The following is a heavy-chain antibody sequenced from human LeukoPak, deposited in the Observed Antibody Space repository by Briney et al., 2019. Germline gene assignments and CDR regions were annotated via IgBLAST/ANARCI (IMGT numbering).Heavy chain of an antibody. J-gene: IGHJ4*02. CDR2: INPNSGGT. Sequence: GASVKVSCKASGYTFTGYYMHWVRQAPGQGLEWMGWINPNSGGTKYAQKFQGRVTMTRDTSISTPYMELSGLTSDDTAVYYCARGSGYDPRASLDYWGQGTLVTVSS. CDR3: ARGSGYDPRASLDY. V-gene: IGHV1-2*02. CDR1: GYTFTGYY. D-gene: IGHD5-12*01.